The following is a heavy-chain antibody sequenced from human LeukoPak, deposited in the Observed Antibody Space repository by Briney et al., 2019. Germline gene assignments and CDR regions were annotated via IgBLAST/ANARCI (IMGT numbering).Heavy chain of an antibody. V-gene: IGHV4-34*01. J-gene: IGHJ4*02. Sequence: SETLSLTCAVYGGSFSGYYWSWIRQPPGKGLEWIGEINHSGSTNYNPSLKSRVTISVDTSKNQFSLKLSSVTAADTAVYYCARERDRLSLQSWGQGTLVTVSS. CDR2: INHSGST. CDR1: GGSFSGYY. D-gene: IGHD1-14*01. CDR3: ARERDRLSLQS.